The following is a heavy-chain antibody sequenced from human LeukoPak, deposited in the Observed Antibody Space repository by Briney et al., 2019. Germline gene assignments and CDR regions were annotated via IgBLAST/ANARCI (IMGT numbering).Heavy chain of an antibody. CDR3: ANLPGYSSSWYPFDY. CDR1: GFTFSSYA. V-gene: IGHV3-23*01. CDR2: ISSSGGST. D-gene: IGHD6-13*01. Sequence: GGSLILSCAASGFTFSSYAMGWVRQAPGKGLEWVSSISSSGGSTFYADSVKGRFTISRDNSKNTLYLQMNSLRAEDTAVYYCANLPGYSSSWYPFDYWGQGTLVTVSS. J-gene: IGHJ4*02.